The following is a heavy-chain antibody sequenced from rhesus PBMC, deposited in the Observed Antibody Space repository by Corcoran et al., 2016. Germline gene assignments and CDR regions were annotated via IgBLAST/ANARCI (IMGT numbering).Heavy chain of an antibody. CDR3: ARHRDSSGWSDIVDY. J-gene: IGHJ4*01. D-gene: IGHD6S26*01. CDR1: GSSLMRGNY. Sequence: QVQLPESGPGLGTPSETLSLTCAVSGSSLMRGNYWGWFRQQPGKGLEYIGYISGSSGSTYYNPSLKSRVTISKDTSKNQFSLKLSSVTAADTAVYYCARHRDSSGWSDIVDYWGQGVLVTVSS. V-gene: IGHV4-99*01. CDR2: ISGSSGST.